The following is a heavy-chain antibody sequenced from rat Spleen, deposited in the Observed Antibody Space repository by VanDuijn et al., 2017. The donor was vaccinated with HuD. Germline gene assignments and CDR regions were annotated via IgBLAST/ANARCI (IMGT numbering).Heavy chain of an antibody. V-gene: IGHV5-29*01. CDR2: ISFDGRNT. Sequence: EVQLVESDGGLVQPGRSLKLSCAASGFTVSDYYMAWVRQAPTKGLEWVATISFDGRNTYSRDSVKGRFTISRDNAKSTLYLQMNSLRSEDTATYYCTRRDDTYYYFDYWGQGVMVTVSS. CDR3: TRRDDTYYYFDY. J-gene: IGHJ2*01. CDR1: GFTVSDYY. D-gene: IGHD2-5*01.